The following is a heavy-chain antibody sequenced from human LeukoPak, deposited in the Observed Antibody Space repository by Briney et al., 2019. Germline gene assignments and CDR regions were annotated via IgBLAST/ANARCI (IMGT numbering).Heavy chain of an antibody. CDR3: AKGGYDFWSGYWYYYYYYREL. Sequence: PGGSLRLSCAASGFTFSSYAMSWVRQAPGKGLEWVSSISSSGGSTYYADSVKGRFTISRDNSKNTLYLQMNSLRAEDTAVYYCAKGGYDFWSGYWYYYYYYRELWAKETGVTVPS. J-gene: IGHJ6*03. CDR1: GFTFSSYA. V-gene: IGHV3-23*01. CDR2: ISSSGGST. D-gene: IGHD3-3*01.